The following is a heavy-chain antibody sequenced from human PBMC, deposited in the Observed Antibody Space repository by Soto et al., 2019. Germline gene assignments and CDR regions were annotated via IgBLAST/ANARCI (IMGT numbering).Heavy chain of an antibody. CDR3: ARETLYYYYYYMDV. V-gene: IGHV3-66*01. CDR2: IYSGGST. CDR1: GFTVSSNY. J-gene: IGHJ6*03. Sequence: GGSLRLSCAASGFTVSSNYMSWVRQAPGKGLEWVSVIYSGGSTYYADSVKGRFTISRDNSKNTLYLQMNSLRAEDTAVYYCARETLYYYYYYMDVWGKGTTVTVSS.